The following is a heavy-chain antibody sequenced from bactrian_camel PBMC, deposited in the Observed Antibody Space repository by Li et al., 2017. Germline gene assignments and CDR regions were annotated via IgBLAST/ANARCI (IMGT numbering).Heavy chain of an antibody. CDR3: VDDRYGSRYYLARRTNV. J-gene: IGHJ4*01. CDR2: DYPGRNIT. CDR1: GVTDKLKC. V-gene: IGHV3S54*01. Sequence: HVQLVESGGGSVEAGGSLRLSCQASGVTDKLKCMGWFRQVPGKEREGVAADYPGRNITLYGDSVKGRFTISRENDKNTVYLQMNNLKPEDTAMYYCVDDRYGSRYYLARRTNVWGQGTQVTVS. D-gene: IGHD6*01.